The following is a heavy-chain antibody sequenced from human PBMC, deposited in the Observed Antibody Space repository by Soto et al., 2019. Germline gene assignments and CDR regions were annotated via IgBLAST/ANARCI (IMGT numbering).Heavy chain of an antibody. V-gene: IGHV1-18*04. CDR2: ISAYNGNT. CDR3: ARGFAYCGGDCYSSFDY. J-gene: IGHJ4*02. Sequence: QVQLVQSGAEVKKPGASVKVSCKASGYTFTSYGISWVRQAPGQGLEWMGWISAYNGNTNYAQKLQGRVTTTTDTSTSTAYMELRSVRADDTAVYYCARGFAYCGGDCYSSFDYWGQGTLITVSS. D-gene: IGHD2-21*02. CDR1: GYTFTSYG.